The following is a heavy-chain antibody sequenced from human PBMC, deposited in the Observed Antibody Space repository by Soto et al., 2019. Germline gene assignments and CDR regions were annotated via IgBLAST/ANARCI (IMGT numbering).Heavy chain of an antibody. J-gene: IGHJ6*03. Sequence: SQTLSLTCDISGDSVSSNSAAWNWIRQTPSRGLEWLGRTYYKSKWYYDYAVSVKSRIIVNPDTSKNQFSLHLNSVTPEDTAVYSCATASSDDVSRHYHLAVSAQGTTVTVSS. V-gene: IGHV6-1*01. CDR2: TYYKSKWYY. D-gene: IGHD1-1*01. CDR1: GDSVSSNSAA. CDR3: ATASSDDVSRHYHLAV.